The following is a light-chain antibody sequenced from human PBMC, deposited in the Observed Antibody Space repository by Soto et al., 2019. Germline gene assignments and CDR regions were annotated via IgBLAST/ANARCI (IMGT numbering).Light chain of an antibody. CDR3: PQLNSPLT. Sequence: DIQMTQSPSSLSASLGDRVSITCRASQSISTYLNWYHQKPGDAPDLLIYAASSLKSGVPSRFSGSGSGTDFTPTISSLQPEDFATHYRPQLNSPLTVGGGTKVDIK. CDR1: QSISTY. J-gene: IGKJ4*01. CDR2: AAS. V-gene: IGKV1-39*01.